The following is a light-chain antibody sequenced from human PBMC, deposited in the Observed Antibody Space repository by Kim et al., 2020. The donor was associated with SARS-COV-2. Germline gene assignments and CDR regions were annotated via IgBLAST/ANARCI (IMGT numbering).Light chain of an antibody. CDR2: GKN. CDR3: NSRDSSGNVV. V-gene: IGLV3-19*01. Sequence: ALEQTVRITCQGDSLRSYYASWYQQKPGQAPVLVIYGKNNRPSGIPDRFSGSSSGNTASLTITGAQAEDEADYYCNSRDSSGNVVFGGGTQLTVL. J-gene: IGLJ2*01. CDR1: SLRSYY.